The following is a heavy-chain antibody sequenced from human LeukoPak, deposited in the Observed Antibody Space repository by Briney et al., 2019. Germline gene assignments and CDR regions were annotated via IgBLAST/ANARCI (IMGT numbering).Heavy chain of an antibody. J-gene: IGHJ5*02. D-gene: IGHD4-17*01. Sequence: GASVKVSCKASGYTFTSYAMHWVRQAPGQRLEWMGWINAGNGNTKYSQKFQGRVTITRDTSASTAYMELSSLRSEGTAVYYCARRYGDYPNWFDPWGQGTLVTVSS. CDR2: INAGNGNT. V-gene: IGHV1-3*01. CDR3: ARRYGDYPNWFDP. CDR1: GYTFTSYA.